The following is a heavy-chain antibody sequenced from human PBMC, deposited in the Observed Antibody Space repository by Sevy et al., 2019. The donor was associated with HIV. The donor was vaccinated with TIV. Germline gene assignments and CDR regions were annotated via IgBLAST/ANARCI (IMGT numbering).Heavy chain of an antibody. Sequence: SETLSLTCTVSGGSISSSSYYWGWIRQPPGKGLEWIGSIYYSGSTYYNPSLKSRVTISVDTSKNQFPLKLSPVTAADTAVYYCARLDGRDGYKDDYWGQGTLVTVSS. J-gene: IGHJ4*02. V-gene: IGHV4-39*01. CDR2: IYYSGST. CDR3: ARLDGRDGYKDDY. CDR1: GGSISSSSYY. D-gene: IGHD5-12*01.